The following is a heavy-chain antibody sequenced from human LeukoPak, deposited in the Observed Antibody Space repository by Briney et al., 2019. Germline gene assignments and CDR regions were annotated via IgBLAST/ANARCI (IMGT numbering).Heavy chain of an antibody. CDR2: IYYSGST. CDR3: ARLRERSSRIDY. D-gene: IGHD6-13*01. Sequence: PSETLSLTCTVSGGSISSSTYYWGWIRQPPGKGLEWIGSIYYSGSTYYNPSLKSRVTISVDTSKNQFSLKLSSVTAADTAVYYCARLRERSSRIDYWGQGTLVTVSS. J-gene: IGHJ4*02. V-gene: IGHV4-39*07. CDR1: GGSISSSTYY.